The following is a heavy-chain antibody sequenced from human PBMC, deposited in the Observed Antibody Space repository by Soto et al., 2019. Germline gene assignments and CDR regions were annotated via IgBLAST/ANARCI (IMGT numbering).Heavy chain of an antibody. J-gene: IGHJ4*02. Sequence: QVQLVQSGAEVTKPGSSVKVSCKASGGTFSSYAISWVRHAPGQGLEWMGGIIPIFGTANYAQKLQGRVTITADESTSTAYMELRSLRSEDTAVYYCARIPRIAAAGTGYWGQGTLVTVSS. V-gene: IGHV1-69*01. D-gene: IGHD6-13*01. CDR2: IIPIFGTA. CDR1: GGTFSSYA. CDR3: ARIPRIAAAGTGY.